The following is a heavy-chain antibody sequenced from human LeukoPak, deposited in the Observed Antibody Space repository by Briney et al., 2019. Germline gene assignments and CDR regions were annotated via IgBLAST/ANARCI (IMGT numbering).Heavy chain of an antibody. D-gene: IGHD2-2*01. CDR1: GFTFSDYY. CDR2: ISGRNYI. V-gene: IGHV3-11*05. Sequence: GGSLRLSCAASGFTFSDYYMSWIRQAPGKGLEWVSYISGRNYITYADSVKGRFTISRDNAKNSLFVQMNSLRAEDTAVYYCARDSRMALGVDAFDIWGQGTMVTVSS. CDR3: ARDSRMALGVDAFDI. J-gene: IGHJ3*02.